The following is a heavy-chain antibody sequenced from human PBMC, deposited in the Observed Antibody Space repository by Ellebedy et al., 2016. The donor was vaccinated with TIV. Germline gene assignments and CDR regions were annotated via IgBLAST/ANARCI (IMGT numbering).Heavy chain of an antibody. CDR2: IAGSTT. Sequence: GESLKISCAASGFTFSSYWMHWVRQTPGKGLEWVSTIAGSTTFYADSVKGRFTISRDDSKKTLYLQMSSLRAEDTALYYCTRDRVPANYGVDVWGQGTTVTVSS. CDR1: GFTFSSYW. D-gene: IGHD2-2*01. V-gene: IGHV3-NL1*01. CDR3: TRDRVPANYGVDV. J-gene: IGHJ6*02.